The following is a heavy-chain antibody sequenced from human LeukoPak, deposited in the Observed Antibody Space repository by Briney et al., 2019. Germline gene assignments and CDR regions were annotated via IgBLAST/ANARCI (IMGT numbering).Heavy chain of an antibody. J-gene: IGHJ4*02. CDR1: GFTFSSYW. CDR2: IRYDGSNK. Sequence: PGGSLRLSCAASGFTFSSYWMSWVRQAPGKGLEWVAFIRYDGSNKYYADSVKGRFTISRDNSKNTLCLQMNSLRAEDTAVYYCAKDQDGYSYGYYGNWGQGTLVTVSS. V-gene: IGHV3-30*02. D-gene: IGHD5-18*01. CDR3: AKDQDGYSYGYYGN.